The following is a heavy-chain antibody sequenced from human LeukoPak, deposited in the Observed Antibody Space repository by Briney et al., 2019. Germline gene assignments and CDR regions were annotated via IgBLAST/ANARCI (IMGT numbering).Heavy chain of an antibody. D-gene: IGHD2-8*01. Sequence: ASVKVSCKASGYTFTSYGISWVRQAPGQGLEWMGWISAYNGNTNYAQKLQGRVTMTTDTSTSIAYMELRSLRSDDTAVYYCARFPTFGNGLYGMDVWGQGTTVTVSS. CDR1: GYTFTSYG. J-gene: IGHJ6*02. CDR2: ISAYNGNT. CDR3: ARFPTFGNGLYGMDV. V-gene: IGHV1-18*01.